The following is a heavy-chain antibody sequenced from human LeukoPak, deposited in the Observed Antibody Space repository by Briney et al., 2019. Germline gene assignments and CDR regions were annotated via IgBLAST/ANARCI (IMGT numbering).Heavy chain of an antibody. D-gene: IGHD6-13*01. J-gene: IGHJ4*02. CDR1: GGSISSYY. Sequence: SETLSLTCTVSGGSISSYYWSWIRQPPGKGLEWIGYIYYSGSTNYNPSLKSRVTISVDTSKNQFSLKLSSVTAADTAVYYCARRYSSSWQNWGDYFDYWGQGTLVTVSS. CDR2: IYYSGST. CDR3: ARRYSSSWQNWGDYFDY. V-gene: IGHV4-59*12.